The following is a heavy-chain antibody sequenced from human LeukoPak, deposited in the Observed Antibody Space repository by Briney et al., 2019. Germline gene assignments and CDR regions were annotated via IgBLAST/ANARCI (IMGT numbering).Heavy chain of an antibody. J-gene: IGHJ5*02. CDR2: IYHSGSS. Sequence: SETLSLTCFVSGASIINNDYYWGWIRQPPGKGLEWIGSIYHSGSSSYNPSLKSRVTISVDTSKNHFTLKLNSVTAADTAVYSCAGHKYYNFWGSFNWFDPWGQGTLVTVSS. CDR1: GASIINNDYY. D-gene: IGHD3-3*01. V-gene: IGHV4-39*01. CDR3: AGHKYYNFWGSFNWFDP.